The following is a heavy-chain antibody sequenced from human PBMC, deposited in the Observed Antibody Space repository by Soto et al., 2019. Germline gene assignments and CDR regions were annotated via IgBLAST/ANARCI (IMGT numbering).Heavy chain of an antibody. CDR2: IYYSGST. CDR1: GGSISGYY. D-gene: IGHD4-17*01. J-gene: IGHJ4*02. Sequence: PSETLSLTCTVSGGSISGYYWSWIRQPPGKGLEWIGYIYYSGSTIYNPSLKSRVTISVDTSKNQFSLRLNSVTAADTAVYYCARASFMTTVTPFDYWGQGTLVTVSS. CDR3: ARASFMTTVTPFDY. V-gene: IGHV4-59*08.